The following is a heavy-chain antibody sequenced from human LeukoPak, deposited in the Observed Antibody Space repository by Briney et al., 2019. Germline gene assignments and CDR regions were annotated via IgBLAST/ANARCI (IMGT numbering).Heavy chain of an antibody. CDR2: IYYSGST. V-gene: IGHV4-39*01. Sequence: SETLSLTCTVSGGSISSSSYYWGWIRQPPGKGLEWIGSIYYSGSTYYSPSLKSRVTISVDTSKNQFSLKLSSVTAADTAVYYCASGDIVALDYWGQGTLVTVSS. CDR3: ASGDIVALDY. J-gene: IGHJ4*02. CDR1: GGSISSSSYY. D-gene: IGHD5-12*01.